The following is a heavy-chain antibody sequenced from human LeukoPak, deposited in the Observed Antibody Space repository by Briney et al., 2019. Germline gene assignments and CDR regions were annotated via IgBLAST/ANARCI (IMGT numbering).Heavy chain of an antibody. D-gene: IGHD4-17*01. CDR3: ARQRNRDYDVRFVP. CDR1: RASIRSYY. Sequence: ETPSLTSSLSRASIRSYYSTWVRQPPGKGLEWIGSVDSSGTINYNPSLKSRVTFLVDTSKNQFSLRLISVTAADTAMYYCARQRNRDYDVRFVPWGQGTLVTVSS. J-gene: IGHJ5*02. CDR2: VDSSGTI. V-gene: IGHV4-59*08.